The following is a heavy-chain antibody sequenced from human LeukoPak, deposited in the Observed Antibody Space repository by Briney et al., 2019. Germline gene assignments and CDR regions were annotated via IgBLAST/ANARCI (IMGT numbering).Heavy chain of an antibody. J-gene: IGHJ3*02. CDR2: IYSGGST. V-gene: IGHV3-66*01. CDR3: AKEMDTMNAFDI. CDR1: GFTVSSND. D-gene: IGHD5-24*01. Sequence: GGSLRLSCAASGFTVSSNDMSWVRQAPGKGLEWVSVIYSGGSTDYKDSVKDRLIISSDNSKNTLYLQMNNLRAEDTAVYYCAKEMDTMNAFDIWGQGTMVTVSS.